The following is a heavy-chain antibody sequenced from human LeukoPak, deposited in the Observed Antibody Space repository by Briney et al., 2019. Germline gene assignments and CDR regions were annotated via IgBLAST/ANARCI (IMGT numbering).Heavy chain of an antibody. Sequence: GGSLRLSCAASGFTFSSYWMSWVRQAPGKGLEWVAVISYDGSNKYYADSVKGRFTISRDNSKNTLYLQMNSLRAEDTAVYYCARTDTAMVYFDYWGQGTLVTVSS. J-gene: IGHJ4*02. CDR1: GFTFSSYW. D-gene: IGHD5-18*01. V-gene: IGHV3-30-3*01. CDR2: ISYDGSNK. CDR3: ARTDTAMVYFDY.